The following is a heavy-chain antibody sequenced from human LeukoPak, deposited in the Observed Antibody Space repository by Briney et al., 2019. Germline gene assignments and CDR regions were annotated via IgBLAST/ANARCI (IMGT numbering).Heavy chain of an antibody. D-gene: IGHD6-6*01. Sequence: GGSLRLSCAASGFTFSSYAMSWVRQAPGKGLVWVSRINSDGSSTSYADSVRGRFSISRDNAKNTLYLQMNSLRAEDTAVYYCARGLSGYASSLGYWGQGTLVTVSA. J-gene: IGHJ4*02. CDR2: INSDGSST. CDR1: GFTFSSYA. CDR3: ARGLSGYASSLGY. V-gene: IGHV3-74*01.